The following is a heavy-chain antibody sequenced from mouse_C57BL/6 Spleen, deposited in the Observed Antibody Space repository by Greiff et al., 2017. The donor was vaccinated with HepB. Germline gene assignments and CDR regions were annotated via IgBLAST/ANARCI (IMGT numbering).Heavy chain of an antibody. Sequence: EVQGVESGGGLVKPGGSLKLSCAASGFTFSDYGMHWVRQAPEKGLEWVAYISSGSSTIYYADTVKGRFTISRDNAKNTLFLQMTSLRSEDTAMYYCARALLRSWYFDVWGTGTTVTVSS. CDR3: ARALLRSWYFDV. V-gene: IGHV5-17*01. CDR2: ISSGSSTI. D-gene: IGHD1-1*01. J-gene: IGHJ1*03. CDR1: GFTFSDYG.